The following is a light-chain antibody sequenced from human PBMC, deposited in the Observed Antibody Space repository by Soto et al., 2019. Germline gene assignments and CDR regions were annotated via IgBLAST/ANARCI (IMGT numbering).Light chain of an antibody. CDR3: MQSLQTPLT. CDR1: QSLLQSNGYNC. CDR2: LGS. J-gene: IGKJ1*01. Sequence: EIVMTQSPLSLPVTPGEPASISCRSSQSLLQSNGYNCLEWYLQKPGQSPQLLIYLGSNRASGVPDRFSGSGSGTDFTLKISRMEAEDVGVYYCMQSLQTPLTFGQGTKVEI. V-gene: IGKV2-28*01.